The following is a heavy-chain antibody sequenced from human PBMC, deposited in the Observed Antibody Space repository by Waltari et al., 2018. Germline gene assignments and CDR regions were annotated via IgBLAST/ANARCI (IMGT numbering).Heavy chain of an antibody. CDR1: GGTFSSYA. V-gene: IGHV1-69*05. Sequence: QVQLVQSGAEVKKPGSSVKVSCKASGGTFSSYAISWVRQAPGQGLEWMGGLIPIVVSANYAQKFQGRVTITTDESTGTAYMELSSLRSEDTAVDYCARSAPYCSGGSCYQPVGGPWGQGTLVTVSS. CDR3: ARSAPYCSGGSCYQPVGGP. J-gene: IGHJ5*02. D-gene: IGHD2-15*01. CDR2: LIPIVVSA.